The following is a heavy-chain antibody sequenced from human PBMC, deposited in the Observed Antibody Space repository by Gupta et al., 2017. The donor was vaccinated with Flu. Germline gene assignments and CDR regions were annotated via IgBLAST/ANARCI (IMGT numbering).Heavy chain of an antibody. J-gene: IGHJ4*02. CDR1: GFTVTTNY. Sequence: EVQLVESGGGLIQPGGSLRLSCAASGFTVTTNYLSWVRQAPGKGLEGVSIIYPGGNTYYADSMKGRFTISRDSSRNTLYLQIDSLRAEDTAVYYCTTASGFSDTSDYWGRGTLVTVSS. D-gene: IGHD6-25*01. CDR3: TTASGFSDTSDY. V-gene: IGHV3-53*01. CDR2: IYPGGNT.